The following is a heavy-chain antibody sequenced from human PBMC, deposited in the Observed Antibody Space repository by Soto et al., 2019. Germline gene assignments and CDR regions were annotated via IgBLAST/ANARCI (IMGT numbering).Heavy chain of an antibody. CDR1: GFTFSSYG. D-gene: IGHD3-22*01. CDR3: AKDAPYYYDSSGYYGPFDY. J-gene: IGHJ4*02. CDR2: ISYDGSNK. Sequence: GGSLRLSCAASGFTFSSYGIHWVRQAPGKGLEWVALISYDGSNKYYADSVKGRFTISRDNSKNTLYLQMNSLRAEDTAMYYCAKDAPYYYDSSGYYGPFDYWGQGTLVTVSS. V-gene: IGHV3-30*18.